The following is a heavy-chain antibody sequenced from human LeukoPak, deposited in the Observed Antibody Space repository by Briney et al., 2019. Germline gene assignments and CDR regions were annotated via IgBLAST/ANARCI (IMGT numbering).Heavy chain of an antibody. CDR1: GFTFSSYG. Sequence: GGSPRLSCAASGFTFSSYGMHWVRQAPGKGLEWVAVISYDGSNKYYADSVKGRFTISRDNSKNTLYLQMNSLRAEDTAVYYCARDGGIQLWLHYFDYWSQGTLVTVSS. CDR2: ISYDGSNK. CDR3: ARDGGIQLWLHYFDY. D-gene: IGHD5-18*01. J-gene: IGHJ4*02. V-gene: IGHV3-30*03.